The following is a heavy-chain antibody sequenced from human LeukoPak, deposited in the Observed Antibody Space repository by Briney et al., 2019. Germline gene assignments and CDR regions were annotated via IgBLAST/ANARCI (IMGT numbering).Heavy chain of an antibody. CDR3: ASNHYGGNHLDGYDY. J-gene: IGHJ4*02. Sequence: PGGSLRLSCAASGFTFSSYYMNWDRQAPGKGLEWVSSISTSSSYIYYADSVKGRFTISRDNAKNSLYLQMNSLRAEDTAVYYCASNHYGGNHLDGYDYWGQGTLVTVSS. V-gene: IGHV3-21*01. D-gene: IGHD4-23*01. CDR1: GFTFSSYY. CDR2: ISTSSSYI.